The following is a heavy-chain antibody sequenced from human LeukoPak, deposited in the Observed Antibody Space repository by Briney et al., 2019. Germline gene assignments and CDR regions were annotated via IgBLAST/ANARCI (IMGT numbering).Heavy chain of an antibody. V-gene: IGHV3-30*18. D-gene: IGHD5-24*01. Sequence: PGGSLRLSCAASGFTFSSSDMHWVRQAPGKGLEWVAVISYDGNNKYYADSVKGRFTISRDNSKNTLYLQMNSLRAEDTAVYYCAKVKRRVEMATIIVYSDYWGQGTLVTVSS. J-gene: IGHJ4*02. CDR1: GFTFSSSD. CDR2: ISYDGNNK. CDR3: AKVKRRVEMATIIVYSDY.